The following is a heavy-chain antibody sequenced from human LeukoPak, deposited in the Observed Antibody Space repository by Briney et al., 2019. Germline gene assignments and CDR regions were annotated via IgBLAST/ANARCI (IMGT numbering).Heavy chain of an antibody. CDR2: ISAYNGNT. CDR3: AREANNWFDP. Sequence: ASVKVSCKASGYTFTGYYMHWVRQAPGQGLEWMGWISAYNGNTNYAQKLRGRVTMTTDTSTSTAYMELRSLRSDDTAVYYCAREANNWFDPWGQGTLVTVSS. CDR1: GYTFTGYY. V-gene: IGHV1-18*04. J-gene: IGHJ5*02.